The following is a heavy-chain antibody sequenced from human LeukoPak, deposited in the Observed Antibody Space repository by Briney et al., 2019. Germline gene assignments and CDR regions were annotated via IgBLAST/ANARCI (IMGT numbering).Heavy chain of an antibody. CDR1: GFTFSSYA. Sequence: GGSLRLSCAASGFTFSSYAMHWVRQAPGKGLGGGAVISYDGSNKYYADSVKGRFTTSRDSSKNTLYLEMNSLRAEDTAVNYCAKDGRWLQSLDYWGQGTLVTVSS. CDR3: AKDGRWLQSLDY. D-gene: IGHD5-24*01. J-gene: IGHJ4*02. CDR2: ISYDGSNK. V-gene: IGHV3-30-3*01.